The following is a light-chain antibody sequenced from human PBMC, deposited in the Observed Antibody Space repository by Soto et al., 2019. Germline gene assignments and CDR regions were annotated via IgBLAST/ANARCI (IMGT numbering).Light chain of an antibody. CDR2: DAS. CDR1: QSVSRN. Sequence: EIVMTQSPATLSVSPGERATLSCRASQSVSRNLAWYQQKPGQAPRLLIYDASTRATGIPARFSGSGSGTEFTLTISSLHSEDLAVYYCQHYNNWPLTFGGGTKVEIK. J-gene: IGKJ4*01. V-gene: IGKV3-15*01. CDR3: QHYNNWPLT.